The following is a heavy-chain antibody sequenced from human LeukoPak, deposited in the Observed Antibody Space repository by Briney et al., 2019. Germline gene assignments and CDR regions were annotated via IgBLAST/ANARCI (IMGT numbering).Heavy chain of an antibody. Sequence: ASVKVSCKASGYTFTSYDINRVRQATGQGLEWMGWMNPNSGNTGYAQKFQGRVAMTRNTSISTAYMELSSLRSEDTAVYYCARGPTMVRGVIEGYFQHWGQGTLVTVSS. V-gene: IGHV1-8*01. CDR1: GYTFTSYD. CDR3: ARGPTMVRGVIEGYFQH. CDR2: MNPNSGNT. J-gene: IGHJ1*01. D-gene: IGHD3-10*01.